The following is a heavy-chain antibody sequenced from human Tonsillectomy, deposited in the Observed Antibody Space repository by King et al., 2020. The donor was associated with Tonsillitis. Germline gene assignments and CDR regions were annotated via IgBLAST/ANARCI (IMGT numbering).Heavy chain of an antibody. CDR1: GYTFTSYD. CDR2: MNPNSGNT. J-gene: IGHJ4*02. V-gene: IGHV1-8*01. CDR3: AANSYYYDWEGDY. Sequence: QLVQSGAEVKKPGASVKVSCKASGYTFTSYDINWVRQATGQGLEWMRWMNPNSGNTGYAQKFQGRVTMTRNTSISTAYMELSSLRSEDTAVYYCAANSYYYDWEGDYWGQGTLVTVSS. D-gene: IGHD3-22*01.